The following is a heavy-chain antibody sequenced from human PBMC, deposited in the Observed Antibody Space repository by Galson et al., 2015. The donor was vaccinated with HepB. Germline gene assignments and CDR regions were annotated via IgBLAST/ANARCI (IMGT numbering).Heavy chain of an antibody. Sequence: QSGAEVKKPGESLQISFETSGYSFVNYWIVWVRQMPGKGLEWMGIIWPRDSNTVYSPSFQGQVTISADKSISTAFLQWRSLKASDTAIYYCARGVAASGLSYWLDSWGQGTLVTVST. CDR2: IWPRDSNT. CDR1: GYSFVNYW. D-gene: IGHD2-15*01. J-gene: IGHJ5*01. CDR3: ARGVAASGLSYWLDS. V-gene: IGHV5-51*03.